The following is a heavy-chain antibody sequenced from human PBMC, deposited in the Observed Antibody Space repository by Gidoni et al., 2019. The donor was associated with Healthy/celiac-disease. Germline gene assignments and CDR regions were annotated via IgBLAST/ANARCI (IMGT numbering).Heavy chain of an antibody. CDR3: ARAYCGGDCYGMDV. V-gene: IGHV3-72*01. D-gene: IGHD2-21*01. Sequence: VQLVESGGGLVQPGGSLSLSCAASGFTFRDHYRDWVRQDPGKGLEWVGRTRNKANSYTTEYAASGKGRFTISRDDSKNSLYLQMNSLKTEDTAVYYCARAYCGGDCYGMDVWGQGTTVTVSS. CDR2: TRNKANSYTT. J-gene: IGHJ6*02. CDR1: GFTFRDHY.